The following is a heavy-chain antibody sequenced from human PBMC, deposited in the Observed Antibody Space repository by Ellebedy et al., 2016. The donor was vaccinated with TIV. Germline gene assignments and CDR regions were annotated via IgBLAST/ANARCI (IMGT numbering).Heavy chain of an antibody. Sequence: ASVKVSXXASGYSFTSYYTHWVRQAPGQGLEWMGIINPSGGSTSYAQKFQGRVTMTRDTSTSTVYMELSSLRSEDTAAYYCARGGCTNGVCYRPYYYYYYGMDVWGQGTTVTVSS. V-gene: IGHV1-46*01. CDR3: ARGGCTNGVCYRPYYYYYYGMDV. CDR1: GYSFTSYY. J-gene: IGHJ6*02. CDR2: INPSGGST. D-gene: IGHD2-8*01.